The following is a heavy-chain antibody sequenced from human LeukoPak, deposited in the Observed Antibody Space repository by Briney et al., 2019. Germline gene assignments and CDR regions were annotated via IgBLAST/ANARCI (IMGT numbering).Heavy chain of an antibody. Sequence: PGGSLRLSCAASGFTFSSYAMSWVRQAPGKGLEWVSAISGSGGSTYYADSVKGRFTISRDNAKNSLYLQMNSLRAEDTAVYYCARGEYYGSGSYGPFDYWGQGTLVTVSS. CDR3: ARGEYYGSGSYGPFDY. CDR2: ISGSGGST. D-gene: IGHD3-10*01. J-gene: IGHJ4*02. V-gene: IGHV3-23*01. CDR1: GFTFSSYA.